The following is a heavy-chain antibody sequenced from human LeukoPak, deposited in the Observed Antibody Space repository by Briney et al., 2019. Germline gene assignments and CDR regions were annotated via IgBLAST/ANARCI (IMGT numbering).Heavy chain of an antibody. V-gene: IGHV1-18*01. J-gene: IGHJ5*02. CDR1: GYTFTSYG. CDR2: ISAYNGNT. CDR3: ARFVVVATFNWFDP. Sequence: ASVKVPCKASGYTFTSYGISWVRQAPGQGLEWMGWISAYNGNTNYAQKLQGRVTMTTDTSTSTAYMELRSLRSDDTAVYYCARFVVVATFNWFDPWGQGTLVTVSS. D-gene: IGHD2-15*01.